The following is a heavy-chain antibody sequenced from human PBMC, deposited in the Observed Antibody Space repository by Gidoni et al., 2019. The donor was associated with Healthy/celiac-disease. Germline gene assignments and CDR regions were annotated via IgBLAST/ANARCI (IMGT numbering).Heavy chain of an antibody. Sequence: EVQLVETGGGLVQPGGSLRLSCAAYGFTVSSYSMNWVRQAPGKGLELVSYISSSSSTIYYADSVTGLFTISRDNAKNSLYLQMNSLRAEYTAVYYCARGAFPSRWTGAFDIWGQGTMVTVSS. CDR1: GFTVSSYS. D-gene: IGHD2-15*01. V-gene: IGHV3-48*01. CDR2: ISSSSSTI. CDR3: ARGAFPSRWTGAFDI. J-gene: IGHJ3*02.